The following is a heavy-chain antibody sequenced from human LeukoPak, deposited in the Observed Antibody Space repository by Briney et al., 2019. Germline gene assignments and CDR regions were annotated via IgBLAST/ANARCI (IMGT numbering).Heavy chain of an antibody. Sequence: GGSLRLSCAASGFTFSSYSMNWVRQAPGKGLEWVSSISSSSSYIYYADSVKGRFTISRDNAKNSLYLQMNSLRAEDTAMYYCARGIVGATDIDYWGQGTLVTVSS. CDR1: GFTFSSYS. D-gene: IGHD1-26*01. J-gene: IGHJ4*02. CDR2: ISSSSSYI. V-gene: IGHV3-21*01. CDR3: ARGIVGATDIDY.